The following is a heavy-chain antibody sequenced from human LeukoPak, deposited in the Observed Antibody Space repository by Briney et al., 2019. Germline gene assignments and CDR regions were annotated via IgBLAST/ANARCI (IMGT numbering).Heavy chain of an antibody. CDR1: GFTFSSYE. J-gene: IGHJ4*02. V-gene: IGHV3-48*03. D-gene: IGHD3-10*01. Sequence: GGSLRLSSAASGFTFSSYEMNWVRQAPGRGLEWVSYISSSGSTIYYADSVKGRFTISRDNAKNTLYLQMNSLRAEDTAVYYCAKDGHHMVRGVIIMPTRYNFDYWGQGTLVTVSS. CDR2: ISSSGSTI. CDR3: AKDGHHMVRGVIIMPTRYNFDY.